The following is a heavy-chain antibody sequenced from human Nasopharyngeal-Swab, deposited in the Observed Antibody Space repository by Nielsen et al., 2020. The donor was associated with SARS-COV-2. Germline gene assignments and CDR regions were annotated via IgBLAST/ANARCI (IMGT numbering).Heavy chain of an antibody. CDR2: ISSSSSYI. CDR3: AKDGLRGGMITFGEVIEYYLDF. J-gene: IGHJ4*02. V-gene: IGHV3-21*01. D-gene: IGHD3-16*02. Sequence: GGSLRLSCAASGFTFNSYSMNWVRQAPGKGLEWVSSISSSSSYIYYADSVKGRFTISRDNSKNTLFLQINSLRAEDTAVYYCAKDGLRGGMITFGEVIEYYLDFWGQGTLVTVSS. CDR1: GFTFNSYS.